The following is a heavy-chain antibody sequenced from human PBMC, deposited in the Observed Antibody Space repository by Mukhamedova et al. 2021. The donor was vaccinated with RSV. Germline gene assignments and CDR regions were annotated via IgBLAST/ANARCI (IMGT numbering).Heavy chain of an antibody. D-gene: IGHD4-23*01. J-gene: IGHJ6*03. CDR3: ARGGDGGNGHYYYHMDV. CDR2: GRN. V-gene: IGHV4-59*09. Sequence: GRNNYNPSLKSRVTISLDTSKNQFSLILTSVTAADTAVYYCARGGDGGNGHYYYHMDVGGKGTTVTVSS.